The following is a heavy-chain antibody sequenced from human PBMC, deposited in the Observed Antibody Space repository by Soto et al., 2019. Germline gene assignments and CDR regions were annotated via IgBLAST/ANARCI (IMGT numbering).Heavy chain of an antibody. V-gene: IGHV1-8*01. J-gene: IGHJ4*02. Sequence: SVKVSCKASGYSFTSLDINWVRQTAGQGLEWMGWMEPSTGRTGYAQKFQGRVTMTRDTSINTAYMELTTLTSDDTAFYYCARGVSAGVDYWGQGTLVTVS. CDR1: GYSFTSLD. D-gene: IGHD1-26*01. CDR2: MEPSTGRT. CDR3: ARGVSAGVDY.